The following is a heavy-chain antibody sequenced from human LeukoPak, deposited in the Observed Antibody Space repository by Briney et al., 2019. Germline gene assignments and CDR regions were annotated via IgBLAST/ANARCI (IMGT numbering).Heavy chain of an antibody. D-gene: IGHD3-22*01. V-gene: IGHV3-30*02. CDR3: AKVGSSGSSGSYYYYYYMDV. J-gene: IGHJ6*03. Sequence: GGSLRLSCAASGFTFSSYWMSWVRQAPGKGLEWVAFIRYDGSNKYYADSVKGRFTISRDNSKNTLYLQMNSLRAEDTAVYYCAKVGSSGSSGSYYYYYYMDVWGKGTTVTISS. CDR2: IRYDGSNK. CDR1: GFTFSSYW.